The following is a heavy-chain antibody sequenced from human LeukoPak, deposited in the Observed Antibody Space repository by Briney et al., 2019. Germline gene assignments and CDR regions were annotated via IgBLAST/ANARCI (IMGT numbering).Heavy chain of an antibody. CDR3: ARLNWESGWYFDL. J-gene: IGHJ2*01. V-gene: IGHV4-34*01. CDR2: INHSGST. D-gene: IGHD7-27*01. CDR1: GGSFSGYY. Sequence: SETLSLTCAVYGGSFSGYYWSWIRQPPGKGLEWIGEINHSGSTNYNPSLKSRVTISVDTSKNQFSLKLSSVTAADTAVYYCARLNWESGWYFDLWGRGTLVTVSS.